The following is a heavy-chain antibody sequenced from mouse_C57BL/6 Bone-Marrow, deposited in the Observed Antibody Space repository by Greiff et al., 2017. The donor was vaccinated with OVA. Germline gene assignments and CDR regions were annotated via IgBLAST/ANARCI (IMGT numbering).Heavy chain of an antibody. CDR2: ISSGGSYT. Sequence: EVHLVESGGDLVKPGGSLKLSCAASGFTFSSYGMSWVRQTPDKRLEWVATISSGGSYTYYPDSVKGRFTISRDNAKNTLYLQMSSLKSEDTAMDYCARQGYDGFAYWGQGTLVTVSA. CDR1: GFTFSSYG. D-gene: IGHD2-2*01. CDR3: ARQGYDGFAY. J-gene: IGHJ3*01. V-gene: IGHV5-6*01.